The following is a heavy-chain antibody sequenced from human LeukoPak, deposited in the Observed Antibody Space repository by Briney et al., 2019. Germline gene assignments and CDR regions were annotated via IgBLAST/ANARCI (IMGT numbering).Heavy chain of an antibody. CDR3: ATLGSGSSWYYFDY. V-gene: IGHV3-23*01. D-gene: IGHD3-10*01. CDR1: GFTFSSYA. CDR2: ISGSGGST. J-gene: IGHJ4*02. Sequence: PGGSLRLSCAASGFTFSSYAMSWVRQAPGKGLEWVSAISGSGGSTYYADFVKGRFTISRDNSKNTLYLQMNSLRAEDTAVYYCATLGSGSSWYYFDYWGQGTLVTVSS.